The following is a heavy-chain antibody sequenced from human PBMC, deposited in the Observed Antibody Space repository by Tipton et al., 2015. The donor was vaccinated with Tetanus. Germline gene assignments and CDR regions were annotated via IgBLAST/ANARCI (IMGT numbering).Heavy chain of an antibody. J-gene: IGHJ4*02. CDR2: ILYTGST. CDR1: GGSISSGGFY. D-gene: IGHD3-10*01. Sequence: TLSLTCAVSGGSISSGGFYWTWIRQHPGKGLEWIGYILYTGSTFTTPSLKSRVTISVDTSKNQFSLKLSSVTAADTAVYYCARDRGVSRGVDYWGQGTLVTVSS. CDR3: ARDRGVSRGVDY. V-gene: IGHV4-31*11.